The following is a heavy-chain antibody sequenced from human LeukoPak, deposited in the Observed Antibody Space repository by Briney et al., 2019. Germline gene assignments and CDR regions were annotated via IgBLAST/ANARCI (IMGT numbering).Heavy chain of an antibody. V-gene: IGHV3-48*03. Sequence: GGSLRLSCAASGFTFSSYEMSWVRQAPGKGLEWVSYISSSGSTIYYADSVKGRFTISRDNAKNSLYLQMNSLRAEDTAVYYCARDSEAAGMGFLDVWGKGTTVTVSS. D-gene: IGHD6-13*01. J-gene: IGHJ6*04. CDR1: GFTFSSYE. CDR3: ARDSEAAGMGFLDV. CDR2: ISSSGSTI.